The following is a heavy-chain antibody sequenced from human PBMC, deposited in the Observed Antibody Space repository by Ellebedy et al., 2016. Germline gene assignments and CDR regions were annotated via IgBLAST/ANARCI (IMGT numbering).Heavy chain of an antibody. CDR2: IWYDGSHE. V-gene: IGHV3-33*01. CDR3: ARDLVSNWLYVGVFDY. D-gene: IGHD1-1*01. J-gene: IGHJ4*02. Sequence: GGSLRLXCAASGFGFSSYGIHWVRQAPGKGLEWVAVIWYDGSHENCADSVKGRFTISRDSSKNTVYLQMNSLRAEDTAVYYCARDLVSNWLYVGVFDYWGQGTMVTVPS. CDR1: GFGFSSYG.